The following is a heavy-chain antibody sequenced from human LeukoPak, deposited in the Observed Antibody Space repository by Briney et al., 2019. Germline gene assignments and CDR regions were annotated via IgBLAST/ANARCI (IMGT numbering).Heavy chain of an antibody. Sequence: GGSLRLSCAASGFTFSTYGMTWVRQAPGKGLEWVSAISGSAATTFYADSVKGRFTISRDNSKNTLYLQMNSLRAEDTAVYYCAKDQGYSYGYGDYWGQGTLVTVSS. CDR1: GFTFSTYG. D-gene: IGHD5-18*01. J-gene: IGHJ4*02. CDR3: AKDQGYSYGYGDY. CDR2: ISGSAATT. V-gene: IGHV3-23*01.